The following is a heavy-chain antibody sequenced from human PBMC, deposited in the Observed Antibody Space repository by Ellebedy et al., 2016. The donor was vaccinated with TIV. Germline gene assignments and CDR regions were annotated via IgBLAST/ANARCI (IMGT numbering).Heavy chain of an antibody. CDR3: ARDSRYNWNDWDYYHMDV. D-gene: IGHD1-1*01. CDR1: GYTFTGYP. V-gene: IGHV7-4-1*02. J-gene: IGHJ6*03. CDR2: INMNTGNP. Sequence: ASVKVSCKASGYTFTGYPMNWVRQAPGQGLVWLGWINMNTGNPTYAQGFTGRFVFSLDTSVSTAYLQISSLKAEDTAVYYCARDSRYNWNDWDYYHMDVWGKGTTVTVSS.